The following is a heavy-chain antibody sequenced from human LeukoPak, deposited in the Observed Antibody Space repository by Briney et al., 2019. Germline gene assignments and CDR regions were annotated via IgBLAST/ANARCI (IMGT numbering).Heavy chain of an antibody. CDR3: ATALLGIVVVPAARNYMDV. J-gene: IGHJ6*03. CDR1: GYTLTELS. Sequence: ASVKVSCKVSGYTLTELSMHWVRQAPGKGLEWMGGFDPEDGETIYAQKFQGRVTMTEDTSTDTAYMELSSLRSEDTAVYYCATALLGIVVVPAARNYMDVWGKGTTVTVSS. D-gene: IGHD2-2*03. CDR2: FDPEDGET. V-gene: IGHV1-24*01.